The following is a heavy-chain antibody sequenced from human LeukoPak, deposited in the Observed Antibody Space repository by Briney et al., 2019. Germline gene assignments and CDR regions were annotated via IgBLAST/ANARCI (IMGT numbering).Heavy chain of an antibody. CDR1: GYTFTSYG. Sequence: ASEKASCKASGYTFTSYGISWVRQAPGQGLEWMGWISAYNGNTNYAQKLQGRVTMTTDTSTSTAYMELRSLRSDDTAVYYCARWVSRVGLLWFGEHHNWFDPWGQGTLVTVSS. D-gene: IGHD3-10*01. CDR2: ISAYNGNT. J-gene: IGHJ5*02. V-gene: IGHV1-18*01. CDR3: ARWVSRVGLLWFGEHHNWFDP.